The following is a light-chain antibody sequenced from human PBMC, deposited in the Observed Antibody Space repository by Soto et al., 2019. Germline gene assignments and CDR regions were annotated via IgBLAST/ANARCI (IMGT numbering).Light chain of an antibody. CDR3: SSYTTNTTPV. V-gene: IGLV2-14*01. Sequence: QSVLTQPASVSGSPGQSITISCTGTSSDVGGYAYVSWYQQYPGRAPQLVISEVSNRPSGVSHRFSGSRSGNTAYLTISGLQAEDEAVYSCSSYTTNTTPVFGGGTKLTVL. CDR1: SSDVGGYAY. CDR2: EVS. J-gene: IGLJ3*02.